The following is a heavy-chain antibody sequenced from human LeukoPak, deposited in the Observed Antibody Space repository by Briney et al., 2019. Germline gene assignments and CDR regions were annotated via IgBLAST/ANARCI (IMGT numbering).Heavy chain of an antibody. Sequence: GGSLRLCCAASGFTFSSYSMNWVRQAPGKGLEWVSSISSSSSYIYYADSVKGRFTISRDNAKNSLYLQMNSLRAEDTAVYYCARKVNSGSYHYFDYWGQGTLVTVSS. CDR3: ARKVNSGSYHYFDY. CDR1: GFTFSSYS. V-gene: IGHV3-21*01. D-gene: IGHD1-26*01. CDR2: ISSSSSYI. J-gene: IGHJ4*02.